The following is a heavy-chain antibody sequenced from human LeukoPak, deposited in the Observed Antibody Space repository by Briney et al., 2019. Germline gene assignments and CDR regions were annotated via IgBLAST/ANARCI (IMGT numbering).Heavy chain of an antibody. Sequence: PGGSLRLSCAASGFTFSSYAMHWVRQAPGKGLDWVSGISASGGSTYYADSVKGRFTVSRDNSKNTLYLQMNSLRVEDTAVYFCARDYSSAYWGQGTLVTVSS. CDR1: GFTFSSYA. D-gene: IGHD4-11*01. V-gene: IGHV3-23*01. J-gene: IGHJ4*02. CDR3: ARDYSSAY. CDR2: ISASGGST.